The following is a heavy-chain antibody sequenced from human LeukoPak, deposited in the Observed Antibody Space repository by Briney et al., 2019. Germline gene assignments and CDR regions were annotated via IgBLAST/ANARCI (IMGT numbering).Heavy chain of an antibody. V-gene: IGHV3-23*01. D-gene: IGHD4-17*01. CDR1: GFTFSSYA. CDR2: ISGSGGTT. J-gene: IGHJ6*02. CDR3: AKGLVGYGAYDPGYYGMDV. Sequence: HTGGSLRLSCAASGFTFSSYAMSWVRQAPGKGLEWVSAISGSGGTTYYADSAKGRFTISRDNSKNTLYLQMNSLRAEDTAVYYCAKGLVGYGAYDPGYYGMDVWGQGTTVIVSS.